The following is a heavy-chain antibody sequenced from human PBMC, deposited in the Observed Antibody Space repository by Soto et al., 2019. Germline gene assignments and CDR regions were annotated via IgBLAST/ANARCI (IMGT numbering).Heavy chain of an antibody. J-gene: IGHJ4*02. V-gene: IGHV3-33*01. D-gene: IGHD6-13*01. Sequence: PGGSLRLSCAVSGFTFSSFGMHWVRQAPGKGLEWVAIIWYDGSDKYYADSGKGRFTISRDNSKNILYLQMNSLRAEDTAVYYCARAYSRGIAAAAPDYWGQGTLVTVSS. CDR1: GFTFSSFG. CDR3: ARAYSRGIAAAAPDY. CDR2: IWYDGSDK.